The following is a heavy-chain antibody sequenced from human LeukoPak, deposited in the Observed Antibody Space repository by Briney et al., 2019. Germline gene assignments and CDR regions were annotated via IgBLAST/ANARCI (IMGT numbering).Heavy chain of an antibody. V-gene: IGHV3-43*02. D-gene: IGHD3-10*01. J-gene: IGHJ6*02. CDR3: AKDFSSGSYYPYYYYGMDV. CDR1: RFTFDDYA. CDR2: ISGDGGST. Sequence: GGSLRLSCAASRFTFDDYAMHWGRQAPGKGLEWVSLISGDGGSTNYADSVKGRFTISRDNSKNSLYLQMNSLTTEDTALYYCAKDFSSGSYYPYYYYGMDVWGQGTSVTVSS.